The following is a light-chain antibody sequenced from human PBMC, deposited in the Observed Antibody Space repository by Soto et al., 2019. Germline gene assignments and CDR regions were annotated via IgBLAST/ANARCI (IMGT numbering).Light chain of an antibody. CDR1: QTISTY. J-gene: IGKJ2*01. Sequence: DIQMTQSPSSLSASIGDRVTITCRASQTISTYLNWYQQKPGKAPKLLIYTASTLQSGVPPRFSGSGSGTDFTLTISNLQPEDFATYYCQERLSRPYTFGQGTKLEIK. CDR3: QERLSRPYT. CDR2: TAS. V-gene: IGKV1-39*01.